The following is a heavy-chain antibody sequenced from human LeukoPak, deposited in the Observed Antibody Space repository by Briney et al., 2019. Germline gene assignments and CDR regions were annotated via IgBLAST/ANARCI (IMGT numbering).Heavy chain of an antibody. J-gene: IGHJ3*02. CDR2: VYYSGRT. CDR3: VRETATYYYDSRGYYRQIEVFDI. D-gene: IGHD3-22*01. CDR1: GASVRSDSHY. Sequence: KPSETLSLTCTVSGASVRSDSHYWSWIRQPPGKGLEWIGNVYYSGRTAYSPSLKSRVTISVGISKNQFSLQLNSVTAADTAVYYCVRETATYYYDSRGYYRQIEVFDIWGQGTPVIVSS. V-gene: IGHV4-61*01.